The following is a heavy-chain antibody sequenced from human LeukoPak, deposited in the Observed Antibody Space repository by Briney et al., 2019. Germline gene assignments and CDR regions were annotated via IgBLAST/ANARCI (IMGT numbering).Heavy chain of an antibody. CDR1: GFTVSSNY. Sequence: GGSLRLSCAASGFTVSSNYVTWVRQAPGKGLEWVSVISSAGSTYYADSVKGRFTISRDNSKNTLYLQMNSLRAEDTAVYYCTTYNRGHYWGQGTLVTVSS. D-gene: IGHD1-1*01. CDR3: TTYNRGHY. V-gene: IGHV3-53*01. CDR2: ISSAGST. J-gene: IGHJ4*02.